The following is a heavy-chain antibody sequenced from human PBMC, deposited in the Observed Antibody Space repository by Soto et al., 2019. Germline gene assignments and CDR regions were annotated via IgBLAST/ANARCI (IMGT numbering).Heavy chain of an antibody. D-gene: IGHD3-22*01. CDR2: ILYDGTNK. Sequence: GGSLRLSCAASGFTFSSYGMHWVRQAPGKGLEWVAVILYDGTNKYYSDSVKDRFTISRDNSKNTLYLQMNSLRAEDTAVYYCAKDADGYWKNFDYWGQGTLVTVSS. CDR1: GFTFSSYG. J-gene: IGHJ4*02. CDR3: AKDADGYWKNFDY. V-gene: IGHV3-30*18.